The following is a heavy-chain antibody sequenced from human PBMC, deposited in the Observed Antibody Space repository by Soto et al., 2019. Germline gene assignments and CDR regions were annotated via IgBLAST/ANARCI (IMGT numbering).Heavy chain of an antibody. V-gene: IGHV5-51*01. Sequence: GESLKITCKGAGHTFTEYWIGWGRQLPGKGVEWMGIIYPGDSDTRYSQSFQGDVTITVDKSTSTAYLQWSTLKASDTSMYYCATHISNFRYYYYAIDVWGQGTPVTVSS. CDR1: GHTFTEYW. CDR2: IYPGDSDT. D-gene: IGHD4-4*01. J-gene: IGHJ6*02. CDR3: ATHISNFRYYYYAIDV.